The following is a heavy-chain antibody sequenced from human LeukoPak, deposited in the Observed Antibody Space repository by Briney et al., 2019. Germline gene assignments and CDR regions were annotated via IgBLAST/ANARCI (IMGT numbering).Heavy chain of an antibody. V-gene: IGHV3-30-3*01. J-gene: IGHJ6*02. D-gene: IGHD3-9*01. CDR3: ARERYYDNLTGYYTLIYYYYGMDV. CDR1: GFTFSSYA. CDR2: ISYDGSKK. Sequence: GGSLRLSCAASGFTFSSYAMHWVRQAPGKGLEWVAVISYDGSKKYYADSVKGRFTISRDNSKNTLYLQMNSLRAEDTAVYYCARERYYDNLTGYYTLIYYYYGMDVWGQGTTVTVSS.